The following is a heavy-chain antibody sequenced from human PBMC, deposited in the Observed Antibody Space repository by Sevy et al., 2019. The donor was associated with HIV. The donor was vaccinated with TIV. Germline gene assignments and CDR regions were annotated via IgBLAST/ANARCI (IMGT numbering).Heavy chain of an antibody. V-gene: IGHV3-30*02. J-gene: IGHJ1*01. CDR1: GFTFSSYG. Sequence: GGSLRLSCAASGFTFSSYGMHWVRQAPGKGLEWVAFIRYDGSNKYYAVSVKGRFTISRDNSKNTLYLQMNSLRAEDTAVYYCAKDSGSYYDEYFQHWGQGTLVTVSS. CDR3: AKDSGSYYDEYFQH. CDR2: IRYDGSNK. D-gene: IGHD1-26*01.